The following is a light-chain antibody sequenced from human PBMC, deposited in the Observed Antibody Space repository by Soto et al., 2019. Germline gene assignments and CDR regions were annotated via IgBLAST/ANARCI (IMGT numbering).Light chain of an antibody. CDR2: ATS. J-gene: IGKJ3*01. CDR1: QGISSD. Sequence: IQFTQAPSALSASVGDRVTVTCRASQGISSDLAWYQQKPGKAPKLLIYATSTLQSGVPSRFSGRDSGADFTLTINNLQPEDFATYYCQQPPYTFGPGTKVDIK. V-gene: IGKV1-9*01. CDR3: QQPPYT.